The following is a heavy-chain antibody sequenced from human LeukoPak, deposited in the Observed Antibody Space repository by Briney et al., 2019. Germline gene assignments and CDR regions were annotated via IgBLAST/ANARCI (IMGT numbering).Heavy chain of an antibody. CDR3: ARQFLVGSTFHAFDL. Sequence: PSETLSFTCSVSVVPMNGYYWSWLRQSAGNRLEWIGHVDSSGNTNYNPSLESRVTMSVDTSKKQFSLKLTSVTAADMAVYFCARQFLVGSTFHAFDLWGQGTRVTVSS. D-gene: IGHD1-26*01. CDR1: VVPMNGYY. J-gene: IGHJ3*01. CDR2: VDSSGNT. V-gene: IGHV4-4*07.